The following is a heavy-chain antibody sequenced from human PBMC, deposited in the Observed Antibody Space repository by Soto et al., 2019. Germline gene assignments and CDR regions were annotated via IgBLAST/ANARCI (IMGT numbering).Heavy chain of an antibody. D-gene: IGHD5-12*01. Sequence: GGSLSLSCAASGFTFSKYAMTWVRRAPGYGLECVSAVTASCSRTYYPDSVRGRFTISRDNSKNTLYLQMNSLTSDDTAVYYCARGRGSPYYFDSWGQGTLVTVS. CDR1: GFTFSKYA. V-gene: IGHV3-23*01. CDR3: ARGRGSPYYFDS. CDR2: VTASCSRT. J-gene: IGHJ4*02.